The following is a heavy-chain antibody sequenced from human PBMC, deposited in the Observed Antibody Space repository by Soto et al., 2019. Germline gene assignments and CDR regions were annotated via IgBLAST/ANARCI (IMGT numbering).Heavy chain of an antibody. CDR2: ISYDGSNK. V-gene: IGHV3-30*18. CDR3: AKDKGYCSGGSCYSGWFDP. Sequence: QVQLVESGGGVVQPGRSLRLSCAASGFTFSSYGMHWVRQAPGKGLEWVAVISYDGSNKYYADSVKGRFTISRDNSKNTLYLQMNSLRAEDTGVYYCAKDKGYCSGGSCYSGWFDPWGQGTLVTVSS. J-gene: IGHJ5*02. CDR1: GFTFSSYG. D-gene: IGHD2-15*01.